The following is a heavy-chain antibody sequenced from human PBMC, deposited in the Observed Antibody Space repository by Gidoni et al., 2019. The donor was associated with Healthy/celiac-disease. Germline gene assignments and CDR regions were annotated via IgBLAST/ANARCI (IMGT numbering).Heavy chain of an antibody. V-gene: IGHV4-34*01. D-gene: IGHD6-6*01. J-gene: IGHJ4*02. CDR2: IKHRGST. CDR1: GSVSGYY. CDR3: ARGRVAARRRFDY. Sequence: GSVSGYYWSWIRQPPGKGLGWIGEIKHRGSTNYNPSLTGRVTISVDTSKNQFSLKLSSVTASDTAVYYCARGRVAARRRFDYWGQGTLVTVSS.